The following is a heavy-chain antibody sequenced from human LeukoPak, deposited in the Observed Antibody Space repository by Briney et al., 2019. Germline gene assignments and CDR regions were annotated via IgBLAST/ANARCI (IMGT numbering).Heavy chain of an antibody. D-gene: IGHD2-21*02. CDR3: ATCNGDCYFNF. Sequence: GGSLRLSCAASGFTFSNAWMNWVRQAPGKGLEWVARVKSKAVGETTSYAAPVKGRFSILRDDSRDMVYLQMSSLEAEDTAVYYCATCNGDCYFNFWGQGTLVIVSS. CDR1: GFTFSNAW. CDR2: VKSKAVGETT. J-gene: IGHJ4*02. V-gene: IGHV3-15*01.